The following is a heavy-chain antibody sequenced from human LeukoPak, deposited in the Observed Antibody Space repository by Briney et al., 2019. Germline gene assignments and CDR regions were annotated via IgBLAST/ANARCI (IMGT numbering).Heavy chain of an antibody. Sequence: GGSLRLSCAASGFTVSSNYMSWVRQAPGKGLEWVSVIYSGGSTYYADSVKGRFTISRHNSKSTLYLQMNSLRAEDTAVYYCARDSYYYDSSGYYYEGSDYWGQGTLVTVSS. CDR3: ARDSYYYDSSGYYYEGSDY. J-gene: IGHJ4*02. CDR1: GFTVSSNY. CDR2: IYSGGST. D-gene: IGHD3-22*01. V-gene: IGHV3-53*04.